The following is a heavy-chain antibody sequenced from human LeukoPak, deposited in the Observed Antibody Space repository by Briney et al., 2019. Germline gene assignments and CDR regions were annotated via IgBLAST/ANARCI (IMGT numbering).Heavy chain of an antibody. CDR3: VKGEDVVITAVWGD. J-gene: IGHJ4*02. CDR2: ISGSGEST. Sequence: GESLSLSCTASGFNFRSSGMSWVRQAPGKGLEWVSDISGSGESTYYVDSVRGRFTISRDNYGDTVYLQMDSLRAEDSGVYFCVKGEDVVITAVWGDWGQGILVTVSS. V-gene: IGHV3-23*01. CDR1: GFNFRSSG. D-gene: IGHD3-16*01.